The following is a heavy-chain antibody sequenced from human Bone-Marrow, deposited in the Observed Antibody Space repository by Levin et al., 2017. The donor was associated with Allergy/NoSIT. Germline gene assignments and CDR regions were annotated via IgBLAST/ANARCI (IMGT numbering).Heavy chain of an antibody. D-gene: IGHD2-15*01. CDR2: ISGSGSTI. Sequence: GESLKISCAGSGFTFSDFYMDWIRQAPGKGLEWVSYISGSGSTIYYADSVKGRFTISRDNAKNSLYLEMNSLRAEDTAVYYCAREYCSGGNCNYYAMDVWGQGTTVTVS. CDR1: GFTFSDFY. J-gene: IGHJ6*02. CDR3: AREYCSGGNCNYYAMDV. V-gene: IGHV3-11*01.